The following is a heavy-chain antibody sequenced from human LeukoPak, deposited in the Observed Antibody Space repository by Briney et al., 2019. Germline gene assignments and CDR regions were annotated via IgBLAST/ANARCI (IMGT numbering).Heavy chain of an antibody. Sequence: SETLSLTCTVSGGSISSGSYDWGWIRQPAGKGLEWIGSIYHSGSTYYNPSLKSRFTISVDTSKNQFSLKLSSVTAADTAVYYCARDDSNYVPFDPWGQGTLVTASS. V-gene: IGHV4-39*07. J-gene: IGHJ5*02. CDR3: ARDDSNYVPFDP. CDR1: GGSISSGSYD. D-gene: IGHD4-11*01. CDR2: IYHSGST.